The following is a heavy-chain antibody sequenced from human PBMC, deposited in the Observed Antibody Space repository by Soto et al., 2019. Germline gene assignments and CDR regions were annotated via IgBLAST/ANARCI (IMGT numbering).Heavy chain of an antibody. CDR1: GGSLRSGNSY. J-gene: IGHJ4*02. V-gene: IGHV4-61*01. Sequence: SETLSLTCSVSGGSLRSGNSYWRWIRQSPGKGLEWIGYMDYSGTTDYNPSLKSRVTISVDTAKNQFSLKLSSVTAADTAVYYCARDAANYPSYFDYWGQGTLVTVVL. CDR3: ARDAANYPSYFDY. D-gene: IGHD1-7*01. CDR2: MDYSGTT.